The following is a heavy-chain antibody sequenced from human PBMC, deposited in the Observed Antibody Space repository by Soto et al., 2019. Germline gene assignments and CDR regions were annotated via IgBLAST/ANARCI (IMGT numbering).Heavy chain of an antibody. CDR2: IWYDGSNK. J-gene: IGHJ6*02. V-gene: IGHV3-33*01. CDR1: GFTFSSYG. Sequence: QVQLVESGGGVVQPGRSLRLSCAASGFTFSSYGMHWVRQAPGKGLEWVAVIWYDGSNKYYAYSVKGRFTISRDNSKNTLYLQMNSLRAEDTAVYYCARETTVTTYYYYGMDVWGQGTTVTVSS. D-gene: IGHD4-17*01. CDR3: ARETTVTTYYYYGMDV.